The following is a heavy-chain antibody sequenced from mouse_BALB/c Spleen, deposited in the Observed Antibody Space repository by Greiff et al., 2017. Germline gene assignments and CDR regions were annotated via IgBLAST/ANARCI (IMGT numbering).Heavy chain of an antibody. CDR1: GYTFSSYW. V-gene: IGHV1-9*01. CDR2: ILPGSGST. J-gene: IGHJ3*01. Sequence: VKLMESGAELMKPGASVKISCKATGYTFSSYWIEWVKQRPGHGLEWIGEILPGSGSTNYNEKFKGKATFTADTSSNTAYMQLSSLTSEDSAVYYCARGGLGREFAYWGQGTLVTVSA. CDR3: ARGGLGREFAY. D-gene: IGHD4-1*01.